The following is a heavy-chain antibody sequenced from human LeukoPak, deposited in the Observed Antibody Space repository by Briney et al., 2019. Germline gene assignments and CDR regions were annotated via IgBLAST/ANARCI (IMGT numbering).Heavy chain of an antibody. J-gene: IGHJ4*02. CDR1: GFTFDDYG. V-gene: IGHV3-23*01. Sequence: GGSLRLSCAASGFTFDDYGMSWVRQAPGKGLEWVSAISGSGGSTYYADSVKGRFTISRDNSKNTLYLQMNSLRAEDTAVYYCATYYYGSGSYYKAFDYWGQGTLVTVSS. CDR2: ISGSGGST. CDR3: ATYYYGSGSYYKAFDY. D-gene: IGHD3-10*01.